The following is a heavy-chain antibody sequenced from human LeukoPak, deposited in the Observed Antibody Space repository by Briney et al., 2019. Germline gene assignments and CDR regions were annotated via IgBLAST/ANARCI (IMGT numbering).Heavy chain of an antibody. CDR1: GYTFTGYY. CDR3: ATPVPTAYSFDY. Sequence: ASVKVSCKASGYTFTGYYMHSVRQAPGQGLEWMGWINPNSGGTNYAQKFQGRVTTTRDTSISTAYMELSRLRSDDTAVYYCATPVPTAYSFDYWGQGTLVTVSS. J-gene: IGHJ4*02. V-gene: IGHV1-2*02. D-gene: IGHD2-15*01. CDR2: INPNSGGT.